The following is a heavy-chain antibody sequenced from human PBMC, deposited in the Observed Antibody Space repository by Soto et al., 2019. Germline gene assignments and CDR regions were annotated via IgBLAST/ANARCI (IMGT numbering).Heavy chain of an antibody. D-gene: IGHD3-3*01. CDR2: IWYDGSNK. CDR1: GFTFSSYG. CDR3: ARDQVGGSSYYDFWSGYLPYYYYYGMDV. J-gene: IGHJ6*02. V-gene: IGHV3-33*01. Sequence: PGGSLRLSCAASGFTFSSYGMHWVRQAPGKGLEWVAVIWYDGSNKYYADSVKGRFTISRDNSKNTLYLQMNSLRAEDTAVYYCARDQVGGSSYYDFWSGYLPYYYYYGMDVWGQGTTVTVSS.